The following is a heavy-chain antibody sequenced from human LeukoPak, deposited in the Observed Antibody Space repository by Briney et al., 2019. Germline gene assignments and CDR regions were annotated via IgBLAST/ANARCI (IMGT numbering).Heavy chain of an antibody. CDR3: ARHNYDFWSGYLNWFDP. CDR1: GGSISSYY. J-gene: IGHJ5*02. D-gene: IGHD3-3*01. V-gene: IGHV4-59*08. Sequence: SETLSLTCTVSGGSISSYYWSWIRQPPGKGLEWIGYIYYSGSTNYNPSLKSRVTISVDTSKNQFSLKLSSVTAADTAVYYCARHNYDFWSGYLNWFDPWGQGTLVTVSS. CDR2: IYYSGST.